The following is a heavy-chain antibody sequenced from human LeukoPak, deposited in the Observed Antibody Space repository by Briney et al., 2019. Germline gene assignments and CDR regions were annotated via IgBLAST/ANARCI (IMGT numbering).Heavy chain of an antibody. D-gene: IGHD4-17*01. Sequence: SETLSLTCAVYGGSFSGYYWSWIRQPPGKGLEWIGEINHSGSTNYNPSLKSRVTISVDTSKNQFSLKLSSVTAADTAVYYCARGFRDGDYDYWGQGTLVTVSS. V-gene: IGHV4-34*01. CDR2: INHSGST. J-gene: IGHJ4*02. CDR3: ARGFRDGDYDY. CDR1: GGSFSGYY.